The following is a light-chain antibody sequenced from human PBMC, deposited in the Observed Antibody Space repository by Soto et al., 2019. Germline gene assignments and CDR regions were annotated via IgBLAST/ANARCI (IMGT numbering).Light chain of an antibody. V-gene: IGKV1-9*01. CDR3: QHLNNYPPYT. CDR2: AAS. Sequence: DIQLTQSPSFLSASVGDRVTITCRASQGISSDLAWYQQRPGKAPKLLIYAASTLQSGVPSRFSGSGSATDFTLTISSLQPEDLATYCCQHLNNYPPYTFGQGTKVDIK. J-gene: IGKJ2*01. CDR1: QGISSD.